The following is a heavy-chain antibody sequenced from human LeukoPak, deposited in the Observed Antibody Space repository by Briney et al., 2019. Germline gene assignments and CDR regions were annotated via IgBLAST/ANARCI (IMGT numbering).Heavy chain of an antibody. J-gene: IGHJ4*02. CDR2: IIPTFGTA. CDR3: ARDGRYYYDSSGYGLLFDY. D-gene: IGHD3-22*01. Sequence: SVKVSCKASGGTFSSYAISWVRQAPGQGLEWMGGIIPTFGTANYAQKFQGRVTITADESTSTAYMELSSLRSEDTAVYYCARDGRYYYDSSGYGLLFDYWGQGTLVTVSS. V-gene: IGHV1-69*13. CDR1: GGTFSSYA.